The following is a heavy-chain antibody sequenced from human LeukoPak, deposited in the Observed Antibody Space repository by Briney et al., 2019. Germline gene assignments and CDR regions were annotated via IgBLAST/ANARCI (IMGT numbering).Heavy chain of an antibody. Sequence: SETLSLTCTVSGGSIIGYYWSWMRQPAGEGLEWIGRIHTSGSTNYNASLKSRVTMSVDTSKNQFSLKLTSVTAADTAVYYCARDGGYTSHDYWGQGTLVTVSS. J-gene: IGHJ4*02. V-gene: IGHV4-4*07. CDR3: ARDGGYTSHDY. CDR2: IHTSGST. CDR1: GGSIIGYY. D-gene: IGHD6-19*01.